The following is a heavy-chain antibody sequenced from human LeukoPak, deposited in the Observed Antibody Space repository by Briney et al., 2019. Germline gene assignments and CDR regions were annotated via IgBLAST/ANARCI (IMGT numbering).Heavy chain of an antibody. Sequence: GGSLRLSCAASGFTFSSYWMSWVRQAPGKGLEWVANIKQDGSEKYYVDSVKGRFTISRDNAKNSLYLQMNSLRAEDTAVYYCARVVREYQLLYYYYYYYMDVWGKGTTVTISS. J-gene: IGHJ6*03. CDR1: GFTFSSYW. CDR2: IKQDGSEK. V-gene: IGHV3-7*01. D-gene: IGHD2-2*01. CDR3: ARVVREYQLLYYYYYYYMDV.